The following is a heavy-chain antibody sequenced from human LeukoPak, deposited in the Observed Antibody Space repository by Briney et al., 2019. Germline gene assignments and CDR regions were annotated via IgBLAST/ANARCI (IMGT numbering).Heavy chain of an antibody. CDR1: GYTFTGYY. CDR3: ARDLGSSGYYYGSSYYYYMDV. V-gene: IGHV1-18*04. J-gene: IGHJ6*03. Sequence: ASVKVSCKASGYTFTGYYMHWVRQAPGQGLEWMGWISAYNGNTNYAQKLQGRVTMTTDTSTSTAYMELRSLRSDDTAVYYCARDLGSSGYYYGSSYYYYMDVWGKGTTVTVSS. CDR2: ISAYNGNT. D-gene: IGHD3-22*01.